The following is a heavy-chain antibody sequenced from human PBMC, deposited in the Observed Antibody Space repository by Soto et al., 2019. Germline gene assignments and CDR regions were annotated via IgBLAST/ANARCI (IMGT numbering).Heavy chain of an antibody. D-gene: IGHD3-3*01. CDR2: IRSKAYGGTT. CDR1: GFTFGDYA. J-gene: IGHJ6*03. Sequence: GGSLRLSCTASGFTFGDYAMSWFRQAPGKGLEWVGFIRSKAYGGTTEYAASVKGRFTISRDDSKSIAYLQMNSLKTEDTAVYYCTRAEHYDFWSGYYSPDYYYYYMDVWGKGTTVTVSS. V-gene: IGHV3-49*03. CDR3: TRAEHYDFWSGYYSPDYYYYYMDV.